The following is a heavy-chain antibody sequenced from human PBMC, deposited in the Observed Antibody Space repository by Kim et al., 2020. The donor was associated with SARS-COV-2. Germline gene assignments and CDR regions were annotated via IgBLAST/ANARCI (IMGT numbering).Heavy chain of an antibody. D-gene: IGHD3-16*01. CDR1: GGSISSYY. J-gene: IGHJ6*02. CDR2: IYYSGST. Sequence: SETLSLTCTVSGGSISSYYWSWIRQPPGKGLEWIGYIYYSGSTNYNPSLKSRVTISVDTSKNQFSLKLSSVTAADTAVYYCARWPIMITFGGVPYGMDVWGQGTTVTVSS. V-gene: IGHV4-59*08. CDR3: ARWPIMITFGGVPYGMDV.